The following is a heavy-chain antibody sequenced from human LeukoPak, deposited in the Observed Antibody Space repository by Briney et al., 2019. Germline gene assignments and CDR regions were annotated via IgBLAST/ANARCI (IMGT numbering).Heavy chain of an antibody. CDR1: GFTFSIYG. J-gene: IGHJ5*02. D-gene: IGHD2-2*02. CDR3: AREQEDTRYDP. V-gene: IGHV3-30*02. Sequence: GGSLRLSCAASGFTFSIYGMHWVRQAPGKGLEWVASIRYDGNDNYYADSVKGRFTISRDNSKPTVFLQMNSLRAEDSAVYYCAREQEDTRYDPWGQGTLVTVSS. CDR2: IRYDGNDN.